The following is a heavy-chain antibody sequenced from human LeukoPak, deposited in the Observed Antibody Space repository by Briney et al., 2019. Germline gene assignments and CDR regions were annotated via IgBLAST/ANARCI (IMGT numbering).Heavy chain of an antibody. Sequence: SETLSLTCTVSGGSISSYYWGWIRQPPGKGLEWIGSIYYSGSTYYNPSLKSRVTISVDTSKNQFSLKLSSVTAADTAVYYCARDHSYGFGFDYWGQGTLVTVSS. CDR1: GGSISSYY. CDR2: IYYSGST. D-gene: IGHD5-18*01. V-gene: IGHV4-39*07. CDR3: ARDHSYGFGFDY. J-gene: IGHJ4*02.